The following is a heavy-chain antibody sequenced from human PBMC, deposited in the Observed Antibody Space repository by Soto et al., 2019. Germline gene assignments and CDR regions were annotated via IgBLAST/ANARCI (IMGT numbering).Heavy chain of an antibody. CDR1: GGPFSCYY. Sequence: SETLSLTFAVYGGPFSCYYWSGIRQPPGKGLEWIGESNHSGSTNYNPSLKSRGTVSVDTSKNQFSLKLSSVTAADTAVHYCARGHGSPPGGEYYYYGMDVWGQGATVPVSS. J-gene: IGHJ6*02. D-gene: IGHD3-10*01. CDR3: ARGHGSPPGGEYYYYGMDV. V-gene: IGHV4-34*01. CDR2: SNHSGST.